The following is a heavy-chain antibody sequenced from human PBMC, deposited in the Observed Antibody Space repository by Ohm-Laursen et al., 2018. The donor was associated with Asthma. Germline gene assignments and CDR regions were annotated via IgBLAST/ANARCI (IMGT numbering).Heavy chain of an antibody. D-gene: IGHD3-10*01. CDR2: FDPEDGST. CDR1: GYTLSDLS. Sequence: GASVKVSCNVSGYTLSDLSMHWVRQAPGKGPEWMGGFDPEDGSTIYAQKLQGRVTMTEDTSTDTAYMELSNLRSEDTAVYFCASECSFRLTLGRHCAMDVWGQGTTVTVSS. CDR3: ASECSFRLTLGRHCAMDV. V-gene: IGHV1-24*01. J-gene: IGHJ6*02.